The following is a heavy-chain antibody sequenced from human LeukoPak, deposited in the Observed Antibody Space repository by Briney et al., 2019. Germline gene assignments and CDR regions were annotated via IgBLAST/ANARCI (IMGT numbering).Heavy chain of an antibody. CDR1: GGSISSSG. CDR2: ISSGSSYI. D-gene: IGHD4-11*01. CDR3: ARGGLNYADAFDI. J-gene: IGHJ3*02. V-gene: IGHV3-11*06. Sequence: LSLTCTVSGGSISSSGYYWGWIRQPPGKGLEWVSYISSGSSYIYYADPVKGRFTISRDNAKNSLYLQMNSLRAEDTAVYYCARGGLNYADAFDIWGQGTMVTVSS.